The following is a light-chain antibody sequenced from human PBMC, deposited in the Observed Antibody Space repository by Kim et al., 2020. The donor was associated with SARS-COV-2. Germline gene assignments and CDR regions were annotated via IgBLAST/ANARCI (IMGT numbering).Light chain of an antibody. CDR1: ALPKQY. Sequence: SYELTQPPSVSVSPGQTARITCSGDALPKQYAYWYQQKPGQAPVLVIYKDSERPSGIPERFSGSSSGTTVTLTISGVLAEDEADYYCQSADSSGTYGVFGGGTQLTVL. CDR3: QSADSSGTYGV. CDR2: KDS. V-gene: IGLV3-25*03. J-gene: IGLJ3*02.